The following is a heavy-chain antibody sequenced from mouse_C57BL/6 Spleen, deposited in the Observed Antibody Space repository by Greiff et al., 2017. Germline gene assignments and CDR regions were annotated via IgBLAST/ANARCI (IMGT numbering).Heavy chain of an antibody. CDR3: ARKGGYYGNYYAMDY. V-gene: IGHV2-2*01. CDR1: GFSLTSYG. J-gene: IGHJ4*01. Sequence: VQLMESGPGLVQPSPSLSITCTVSGFSLTSYGVHWVRQSPGKGLEWLGVIWSGGSTDYNAAFISRLSIRKENSKSQFFFNMNSLQADDTAIYYCARKGGYYGNYYAMDYWGQGTSVTVSS. D-gene: IGHD1-1*01. CDR2: IWSGGST.